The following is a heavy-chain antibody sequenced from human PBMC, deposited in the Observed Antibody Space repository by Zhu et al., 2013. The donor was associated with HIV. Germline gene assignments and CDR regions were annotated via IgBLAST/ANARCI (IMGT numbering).Heavy chain of an antibody. CDR1: GFIFTSVG. J-gene: IGHJ3*01. CDR2: VNPYNGVR. CDR3: ARDLLRFLQWLPNRHSGFDV. Sequence: QLVQSGLEVRKPGASVKISCKATGFIFTSVGYSWVRQAPGKGFEWIGWVNPYNGVRVPTQRLQDRLTLAADTSTNTVYMELKNLRSDDTALYYCARDLLRFLQWLPNRHSGFDVWGRGTMVTVSS. D-gene: IGHD3-3*01. V-gene: IGHV1-18*04.